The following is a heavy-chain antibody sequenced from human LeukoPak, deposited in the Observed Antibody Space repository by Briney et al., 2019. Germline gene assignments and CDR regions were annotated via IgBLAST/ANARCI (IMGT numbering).Heavy chain of an antibody. CDR1: GLRFNTYW. Sequence: PGGSLRLSCAASGLRFNTYWMSWVRQAPGKGPEWVANINQDGDDKNYLGSVRGRFTITRDNAENSLHLQMNSLRVEDTAVYYCARDKQVGATYFDYWGQGSLVTVS. D-gene: IGHD1-26*01. J-gene: IGHJ4*02. CDR3: ARDKQVGATYFDY. V-gene: IGHV3-7*01. CDR2: INQDGDDK.